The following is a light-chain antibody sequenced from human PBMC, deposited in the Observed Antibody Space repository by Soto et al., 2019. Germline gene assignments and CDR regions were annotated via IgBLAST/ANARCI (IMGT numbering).Light chain of an antibody. Sequence: EIVLTQSPGTLSLSPGERATLSCRASQSVPSNYLAWYQQKLGQAPRLVIYAASIRPTGVPDRFSGSGSGTDFTLTISRMEPEDFAVFYCHQSGTSPRTFGQGTRVEVK. CDR3: HQSGTSPRT. J-gene: IGKJ1*01. V-gene: IGKV3-20*01. CDR1: QSVPSNY. CDR2: AAS.